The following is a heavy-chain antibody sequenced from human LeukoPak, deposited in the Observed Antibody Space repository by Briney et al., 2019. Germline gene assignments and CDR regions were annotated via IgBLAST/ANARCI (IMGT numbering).Heavy chain of an antibody. Sequence: SVKVSCQASGGTFSSYAISWVRQAPGQGLEWMGGIIPIFGTANYAQKFQGRVTITADESTSTAYMELSSLRSEDTAVYYCALEQGSSWFHYFDYWGQGTLVTVSS. CDR3: ALEQGSSWFHYFDY. V-gene: IGHV1-69*01. D-gene: IGHD6-13*01. J-gene: IGHJ4*02. CDR2: IIPIFGTA. CDR1: GGTFSSYA.